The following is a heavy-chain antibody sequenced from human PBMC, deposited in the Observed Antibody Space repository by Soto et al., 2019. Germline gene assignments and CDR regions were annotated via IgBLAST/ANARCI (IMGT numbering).Heavy chain of an antibody. CDR3: ATSGYCSSTSCYSPYYYYYYMDV. V-gene: IGHV3-48*01. Sequence: GGSLRLSCAASGFTFSSYSMNWVRQAPGKGLEWVSYISSSSSTIYYADSVKGRFTISRDNAKNSLYLQMNSLRAEDTAVYYCATSGYCSSTSCYSPYYYYYYMDVWGKGTTVTVSS. CDR1: GFTFSSYS. D-gene: IGHD2-2*01. CDR2: ISSSSSTI. J-gene: IGHJ6*03.